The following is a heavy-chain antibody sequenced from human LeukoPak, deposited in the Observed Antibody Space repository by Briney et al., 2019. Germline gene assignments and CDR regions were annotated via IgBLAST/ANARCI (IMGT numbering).Heavy chain of an antibody. CDR2: INHSGST. V-gene: IGHV4-34*01. CDR1: GGSFSGYY. Sequence: SETLSLTCAVYGGSFSGYYWSWIRQPPGKGLEWIGEINHSGSTNYNPSLKSRVTISVDTSKNQFSLKLSSVTAADTAVYYCARRLQYSSSWFNWFDPWGQATLVSVSS. J-gene: IGHJ5*02. D-gene: IGHD6-13*01. CDR3: ARRLQYSSSWFNWFDP.